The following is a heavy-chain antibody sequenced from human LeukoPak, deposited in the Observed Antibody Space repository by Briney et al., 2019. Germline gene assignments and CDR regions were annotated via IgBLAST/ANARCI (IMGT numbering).Heavy chain of an antibody. CDR1: GFTFSSYW. V-gene: IGHV3-7*03. CDR3: ARGQKYRNGYTVTELGSGYFAY. Sequence: GGSLRLSCAASGFTFSSYWMSWVRQAPGKGLEWVANIKQDGSEKYCVDSVKGRFTISRDNAKNSLYLQMNSLRAEDTAVYYCARGQKYRNGYTVTELGSGYFAYWGQGTLVTVSS. CDR2: IKQDGSEK. D-gene: IGHD5-18*01. J-gene: IGHJ4*02.